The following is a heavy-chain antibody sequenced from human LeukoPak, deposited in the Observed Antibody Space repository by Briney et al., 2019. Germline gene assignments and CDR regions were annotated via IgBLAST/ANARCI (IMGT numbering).Heavy chain of an antibody. CDR2: ISGSGGST. CDR3: AKSPIVVVPAANQDY. J-gene: IGHJ4*02. Sequence: AGGSLRLSCAASGFTFSSYAMSWVRQAPGKGLEWVSAISGSGGSTYYADSVKGRSTISRDNSKNTLYLQMNSLRAEDTAVYYCAKSPIVVVPAANQDYWGQGTLVTVSS. CDR1: GFTFSSYA. V-gene: IGHV3-23*01. D-gene: IGHD2-2*01.